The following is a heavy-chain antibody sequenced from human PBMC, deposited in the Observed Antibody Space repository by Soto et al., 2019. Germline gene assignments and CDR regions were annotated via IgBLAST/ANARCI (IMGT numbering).Heavy chain of an antibody. J-gene: IGHJ4*02. CDR1: GYSFSSYW. V-gene: IGHV5-51*01. Sequence: PGESLKISCKASGYSFSSYWIGWVRQIPGKGLEWMGIIFPDDSETRYSPSFQGKVSISVDKSITTAYLQWSSLKASDTAMYYCARRLYDTGGYRDFDFWGQGTLVTVSS. CDR3: ARRLYDTGGYRDFDF. D-gene: IGHD3-22*01. CDR2: IFPDDSET.